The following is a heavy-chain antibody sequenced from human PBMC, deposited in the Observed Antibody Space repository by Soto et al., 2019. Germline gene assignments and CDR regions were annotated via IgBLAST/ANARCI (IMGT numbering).Heavy chain of an antibody. CDR1: GGSISSYY. V-gene: IGHV4-59*08. J-gene: IGHJ6*03. CDR3: ARLAEADYYYYYMDV. CDR2: IYYSGST. Sequence: PSETLSLTCTVSGGSISSYYWSWIRQPPGKGLEWIGYIYYSGSTNYNPSLKSRVTISVDTSKNQFSLKLSSVTAADTAVYYCARLAEADYYYYYMDVWGKGTTVTVSS.